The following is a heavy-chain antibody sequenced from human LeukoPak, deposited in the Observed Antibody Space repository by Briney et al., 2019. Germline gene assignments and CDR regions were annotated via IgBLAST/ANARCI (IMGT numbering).Heavy chain of an antibody. J-gene: IGHJ4*02. Sequence: PSETLSLTCTVSGGSISSSSYYWGWIRQPPGKGLEWIGSIYYSGSTYYNPSLKSRVTISVDTSKNQFSLKLSSVTAADTAVYYCARVTTRLGVFDYWGQGTLVTVSS. V-gene: IGHV4-39*07. CDR3: ARVTTRLGVFDY. CDR1: GGSISSSSYY. CDR2: IYYSGST. D-gene: IGHD4-17*01.